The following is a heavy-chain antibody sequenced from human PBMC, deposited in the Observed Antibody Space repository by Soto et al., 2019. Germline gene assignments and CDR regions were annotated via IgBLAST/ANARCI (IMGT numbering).Heavy chain of an antibody. D-gene: IGHD1-26*01. J-gene: IGHJ5*02. CDR1: GFSFSNFW. V-gene: IGHV3-7*01. CDR2: INPDGSAQ. CDR3: AAWDSSNNP. Sequence: HLVQSGGGLVQPGGSLRLSCVASGFSFSNFWMNWVRQTPGRGLEWVANINPDGSAQTYVDSVKGRFTVSRDNAKNSLYLQMNSLRGEDTAVYFSAAWDSSNNPWGQGTLVTVSS.